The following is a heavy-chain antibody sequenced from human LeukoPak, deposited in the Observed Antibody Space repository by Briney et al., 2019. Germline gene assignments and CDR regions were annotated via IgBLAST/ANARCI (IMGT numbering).Heavy chain of an antibody. CDR1: GFTFSSYW. Sequence: PGGSLRLSCAASGFTFSSYWMSWVRQAPGKGLEWVANIKQDGSEKYYVDSVKGRFTISRDNAKNSLYLQMNSLRAEDTAVYYCARDRRYCSSTSCYEGAGYDAFDIWGQGTMVTVSS. J-gene: IGHJ3*02. D-gene: IGHD2-2*01. V-gene: IGHV3-7*01. CDR2: IKQDGSEK. CDR3: ARDRRYCSSTSCYEGAGYDAFDI.